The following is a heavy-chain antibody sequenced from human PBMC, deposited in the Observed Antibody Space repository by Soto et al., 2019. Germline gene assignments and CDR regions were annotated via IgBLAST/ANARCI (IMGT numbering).Heavy chain of an antibody. CDR1: GFTFSSYA. V-gene: IGHV3-30-3*01. D-gene: IGHD4-17*01. J-gene: IGHJ3*02. CDR3: ARHPDYVDAFDI. Sequence: PGGSLRLSCAASGFTFSSYAMHWVRQAPGKGLEWVAVISYDGSNKYYADSVKGRFTISRDNSKNTLYLQMNSLRAEDTAVYYCARHPDYVDAFDIWGQGTMVTVSS. CDR2: ISYDGSNK.